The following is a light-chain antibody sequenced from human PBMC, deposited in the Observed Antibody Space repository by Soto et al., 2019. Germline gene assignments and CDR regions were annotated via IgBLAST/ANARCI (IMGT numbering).Light chain of an antibody. CDR1: QNINNNY. CDR3: QQHGISHIT. Sequence: EIVMTQXPSTLTXXXXXXAXXXFXXSQNINNNYLAWYQHKPGQAPRLLMYDASLRATGVPDRFSGSGSGTDFTLTITRLEPDDSAVYYCQQHGISHITFGQGTRLEIK. J-gene: IGKJ5*01. V-gene: IGKV3-20*01. CDR2: DAS.